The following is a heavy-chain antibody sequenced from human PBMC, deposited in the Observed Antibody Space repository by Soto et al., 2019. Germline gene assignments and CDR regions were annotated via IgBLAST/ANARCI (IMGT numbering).Heavy chain of an antibody. CDR1: GFTFSNAW. J-gene: IGHJ4*02. CDR3: TTGLSNGYYNFDY. D-gene: IGHD3-22*01. CDR2: IKGEADGGTT. Sequence: HLVESGGGLVKPGRSLRLSCAASGFTFSNAWMSWVRQAPGKGLEWVGRIKGEADGGTTDYAAPVKGRITISRDHSKDTLYLHMNSLKTEDTAVYYCTTGLSNGYYNFDYWGQGTPVTVSS. V-gene: IGHV3-15*01.